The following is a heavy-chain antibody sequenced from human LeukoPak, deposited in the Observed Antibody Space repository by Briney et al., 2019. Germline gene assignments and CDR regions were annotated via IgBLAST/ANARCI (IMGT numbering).Heavy chain of an antibody. D-gene: IGHD2-2*01. CDR1: GGTFSSYA. CDR2: IIPIFGTA. Sequence: GASVKVSCKASGGTFSSYAISWVRQAPGQGLEWMGGIIPIFGTANYAQKFQGRVTITADESTSTAYMELSSLRSEDTAVYYCARDRKYQDAFDIWGQGTMVTVSS. J-gene: IGHJ3*02. CDR3: ARDRKYQDAFDI. V-gene: IGHV1-69*13.